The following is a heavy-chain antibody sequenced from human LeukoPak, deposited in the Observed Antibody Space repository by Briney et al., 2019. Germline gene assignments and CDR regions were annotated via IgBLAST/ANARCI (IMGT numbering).Heavy chain of an antibody. CDR1: GYTFTSYG. V-gene: IGHV1-18*01. CDR2: ISGYNGNT. Sequence: ASVTVSCKAAGYTFTSYGIGWVRQAPGQGPEWMGWISGYNGNTRYAQKFQGRVTMTTDTSTSTAYMELRSLRSDDTAVYYCARDWGKGEYYFDYWGQGTLVTVSS. CDR3: ARDWGKGEYYFDY. J-gene: IGHJ4*02. D-gene: IGHD3-16*01.